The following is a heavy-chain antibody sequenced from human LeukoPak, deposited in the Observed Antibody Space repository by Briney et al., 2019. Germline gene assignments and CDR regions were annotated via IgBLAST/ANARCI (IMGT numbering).Heavy chain of an antibody. Sequence: SQTLSLTCTVSGGSISSGSYYGSWIRQPAGKGLEWIGRIYTSGSTNYNPSVKSRVTISVDTSKNQFSLKLSSVTAADTAVYYCARGYYGSGSYWGYYYYMDVWGKGTTVTISS. V-gene: IGHV4-61*02. J-gene: IGHJ6*03. CDR1: GGSISSGSYY. CDR3: ARGYYGSGSYWGYYYYMDV. CDR2: IYTSGST. D-gene: IGHD3-10*01.